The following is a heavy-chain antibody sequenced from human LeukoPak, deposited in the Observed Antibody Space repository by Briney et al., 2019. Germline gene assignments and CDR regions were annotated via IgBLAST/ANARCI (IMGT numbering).Heavy chain of an antibody. V-gene: IGHV6-1*01. D-gene: IGHD6-19*01. Sequence: SQTLSLTCALSGDSVSSNSATWIWIRQSPSRGLEWLGRTYYRSKWYNDYGLSVKSRITVNPDTSKNQFSLQLNSVTPEDTAVYYCARAPHGSGCDYWSQGALVTVSS. CDR3: ARAPHGSGCDY. CDR2: TYYRSKWYN. J-gene: IGHJ4*02. CDR1: GDSVSSNSAT.